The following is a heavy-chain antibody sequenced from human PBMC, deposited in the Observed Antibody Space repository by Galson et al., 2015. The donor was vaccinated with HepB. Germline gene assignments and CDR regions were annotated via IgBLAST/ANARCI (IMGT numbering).Heavy chain of an antibody. J-gene: IGHJ2*01. CDR2: INAGNGNT. CDR3: AREAPGGYWYFDL. Sequence: SVKVSCKASGYTFTSYAMHWVRQAPGQRLEWMGWINAGNGNTKYSQKFQGRVTITRDTSASTAYMELSSLRSEDTAVYYCAREAPGGYWYFDLWGRGTLVTVSS. D-gene: IGHD3-10*01. CDR1: GYTFTSYA. V-gene: IGHV1-3*01.